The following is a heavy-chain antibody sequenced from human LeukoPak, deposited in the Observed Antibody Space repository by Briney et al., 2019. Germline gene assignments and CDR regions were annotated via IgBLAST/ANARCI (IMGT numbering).Heavy chain of an antibody. V-gene: IGHV3-7*01. D-gene: IGHD3-22*01. CDR1: HFVFSSYW. J-gene: IGHJ6*02. Sequence: EPGGSLRLSCAASHFVFSSYWMSWVRQTPGKGLEWVASIRQDGDEKYYVESVKGRFTISRDNSKNTLYLQMNSLRAEDTAVYYCARTLVVVMYYGMDVWGQGTTVTVSS. CDR3: ARTLVVVMYYGMDV. CDR2: IRQDGDEK.